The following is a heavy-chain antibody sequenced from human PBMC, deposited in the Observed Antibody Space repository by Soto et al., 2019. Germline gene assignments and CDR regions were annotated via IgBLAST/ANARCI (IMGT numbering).Heavy chain of an antibody. V-gene: IGHV1-18*01. CDR1: GYTFIGYG. D-gene: IGHD4-17*01. Sequence: QVQLVQSGAEVKKPGASVKVSCKASGYTFIGYGISWVRQAPGQGLEWMGWISVDNGSTNYAQKFRDRVVMTIDRSTATAYMEMSSLRSDDTAVYYCARDSYGALPIDSWGQGTLVTVPS. J-gene: IGHJ4*02. CDR2: ISVDNGST. CDR3: ARDSYGALPIDS.